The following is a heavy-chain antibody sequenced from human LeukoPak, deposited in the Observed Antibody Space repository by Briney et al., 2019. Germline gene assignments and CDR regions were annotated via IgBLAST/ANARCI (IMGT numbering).Heavy chain of an antibody. V-gene: IGHV1-69*13. CDR1: GGTFSSYA. J-gene: IGHJ4*02. CDR2: IIPIFGTA. Sequence: SVKVSCKASGGTFSSYAISWVRQAPGQGLEWMGGIIPIFGTANYAQKFQGRVTITADESTSTAYMELSSLRSQDTAVFYCARGWLAETTVVTPYNYWGQGTLVTVSS. D-gene: IGHD4-23*01. CDR3: ARGWLAETTVVTPYNY.